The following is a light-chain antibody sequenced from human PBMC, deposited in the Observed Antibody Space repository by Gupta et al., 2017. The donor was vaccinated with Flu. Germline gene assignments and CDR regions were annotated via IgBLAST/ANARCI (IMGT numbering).Light chain of an antibody. CDR1: NSSVGPRYD. J-gene: IGLJ2*01. CDR3: QSYDSSVSGLV. Sequence: QSVLTQPPSVSRGPAQSVTISCTGSNSSVGPRYDVHWYQRLPGTAPKLLIFSNNNRPSGVPDRFSGSKSGPSASLAISGLQAEEEADYYCQSYDSSVSGLVFGGGTKLTVL. CDR2: SNN. V-gene: IGLV1-40*01.